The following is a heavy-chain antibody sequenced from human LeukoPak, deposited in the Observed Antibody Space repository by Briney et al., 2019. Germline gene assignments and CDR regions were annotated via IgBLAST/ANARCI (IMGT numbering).Heavy chain of an antibody. CDR1: GFTFSSYA. Sequence: GGSLRLSCAASGFTFSSYAMHWVRQAPGKGLEYVSAISSNGGSTYYANSVKGRFTISRDNSKNTLYLQMGSLRAEDMAVYYCARLGKDWFDPWGQGTLVTVSS. J-gene: IGHJ5*02. D-gene: IGHD4-23*01. CDR3: ARLGKDWFDP. V-gene: IGHV3-64*01. CDR2: ISSNGGST.